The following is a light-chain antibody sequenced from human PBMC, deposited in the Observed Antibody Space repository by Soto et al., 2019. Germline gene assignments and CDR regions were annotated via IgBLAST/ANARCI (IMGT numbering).Light chain of an antibody. CDR3: QQYGSSPPIT. CDR1: QSISSTY. CDR2: GAS. Sequence: EIVLTQSPGTLSLSPGERATLSCRASQSISSTYLAWYQQKPGQAPRLLSYGASSRATGIPDRFSGSGSGTDFTLTISRLEPEDFAVYYCQQYGSSPPITFGPGTRLEIK. J-gene: IGKJ5*01. V-gene: IGKV3-20*01.